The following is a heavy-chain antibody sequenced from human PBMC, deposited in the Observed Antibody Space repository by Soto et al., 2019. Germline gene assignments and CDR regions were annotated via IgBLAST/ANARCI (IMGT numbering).Heavy chain of an antibody. V-gene: IGHV4-31*03. CDR2: IYYSGST. CDR3: ARGRGLWYNWFDP. CDR1: GGPISSGGYY. Sequence: PSETLSLTCTVSGGPISSGGYYWSWIRQHPGKGLEWIGYIYYSGSTYYNPSLKSRVTISVDTSKNQFSLKLSSVTAADTAVYYCARGRGLWYNWFDPWGQGTLVTVSS. D-gene: IGHD2-8*02. J-gene: IGHJ5*02.